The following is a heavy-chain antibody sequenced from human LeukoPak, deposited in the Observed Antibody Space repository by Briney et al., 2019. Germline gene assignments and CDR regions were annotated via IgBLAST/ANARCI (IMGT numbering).Heavy chain of an antibody. D-gene: IGHD2-2*01. J-gene: IGHJ4*02. Sequence: PSQTLSLTRTVSGGSLNSSTYYWGWIRQPPGKGLEWIGSIYYSGRTYYNPSLKSRVTIFVDTSKNQFSLKLNSVTAADTAVYFCARCQATAMVSDYWGQGALVTVSS. V-gene: IGHV4-39*01. CDR1: GGSLNSSTYY. CDR3: ARCQATAMVSDY. CDR2: IYYSGRT.